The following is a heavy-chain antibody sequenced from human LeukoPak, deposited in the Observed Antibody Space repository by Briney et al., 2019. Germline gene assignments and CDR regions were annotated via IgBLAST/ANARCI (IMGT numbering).Heavy chain of an antibody. J-gene: IGHJ5*02. CDR2: SYYSGST. CDR1: GGSISSYY. CDR3: ARGSGWYYH. D-gene: IGHD6-19*01. V-gene: IGHV4-59*01. Sequence: SETLSLTCTVSGGSISSYYWSWIRQPPGKGLEWIGYSYYSGSTNYNPSLKSRVTISVDTTKNQVSLKLSSVTAADTAVYYCARGSGWYYHWGQGTLVTVSS.